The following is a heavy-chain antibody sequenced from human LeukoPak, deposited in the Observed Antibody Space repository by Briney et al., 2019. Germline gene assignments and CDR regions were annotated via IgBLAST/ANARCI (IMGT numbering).Heavy chain of an antibody. V-gene: IGHV4-39*01. CDR3: ARASDSYSSSWYIDY. Sequence: PSETLSLTCTVSGGSIGRSSHYWGWIRQPPGKGLEWIGSIYYSGSTYHNPSLKSRVTISVDTSKNQFSLKLSSVTAADTAVYYCARASDSYSSSWYIDYWGQGTLVTVSS. D-gene: IGHD6-13*01. CDR2: IYYSGST. CDR1: GGSIGRSSHY. J-gene: IGHJ4*02.